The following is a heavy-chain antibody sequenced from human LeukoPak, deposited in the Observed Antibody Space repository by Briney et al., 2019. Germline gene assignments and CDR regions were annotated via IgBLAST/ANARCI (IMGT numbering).Heavy chain of an antibody. CDR2: ISGSGGST. Sequence: GGSLRLSCAASGFTFNIYAMSWVRQAPGKGLEGVSVISGSGGSTNYADSVKGRFTISRDNSKNTLYLQMNSLRAEDTAVYFCAKEAVPSGGFRYFDYWGQGTLVTVSS. CDR1: GFTFNIYA. V-gene: IGHV3-23*01. D-gene: IGHD2-15*01. J-gene: IGHJ4*02. CDR3: AKEAVPSGGFRYFDY.